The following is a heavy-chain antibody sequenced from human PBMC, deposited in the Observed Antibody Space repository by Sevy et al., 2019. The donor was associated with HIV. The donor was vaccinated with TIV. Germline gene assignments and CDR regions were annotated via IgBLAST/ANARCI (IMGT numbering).Heavy chain of an antibody. J-gene: IGHJ3*02. CDR3: ARPQDYYGSGAFDI. CDR2: IKQDGSEK. D-gene: IGHD3-10*01. CDR1: GFTFSSYW. V-gene: IGHV3-7*03. Sequence: GGSLRLSCAASGFTFSSYWMSWVRQAPGRGLEWVANIKQDGSEKYYVDSVKGRFTISRDNAKNSLYLQMNSLRAEDTAVYYCARPQDYYGSGAFDIWGQGTMVTVSS.